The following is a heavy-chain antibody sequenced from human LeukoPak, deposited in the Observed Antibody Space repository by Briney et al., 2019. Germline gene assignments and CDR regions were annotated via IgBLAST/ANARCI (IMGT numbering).Heavy chain of an antibody. CDR2: IYYSGNT. J-gene: IGHJ4*02. CDR1: GDSISSYY. CDR3: ARVSSSWPYYFDY. D-gene: IGHD6-13*01. Sequence: SETLSLTCTVSGDSISSYYWSWIRQPPGKGLEWIGYIYYSGNTNYNPSLKSRVTISVDTSKNQFSLKLSSVTAADTAVYYCARVSSSWPYYFDYWGQGTLVTVSS. V-gene: IGHV4-59*01.